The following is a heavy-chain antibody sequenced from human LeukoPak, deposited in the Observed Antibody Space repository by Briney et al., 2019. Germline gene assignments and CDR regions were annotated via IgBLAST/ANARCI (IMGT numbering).Heavy chain of an antibody. D-gene: IGHD3-22*01. CDR1: GFTFSSYG. CDR2: ISYDGSNK. Sequence: GGSLRLSCAASGFTFSSYGMHWVRQAPGKGLEWVAVISYDGSNKYYADSVKGRFTISRDNSKNTLYLQMNSLRAEDTAVYYCAKFYDSSGYYNFDYWGQGTLVTVSS. V-gene: IGHV3-30*18. CDR3: AKFYDSSGYYNFDY. J-gene: IGHJ4*02.